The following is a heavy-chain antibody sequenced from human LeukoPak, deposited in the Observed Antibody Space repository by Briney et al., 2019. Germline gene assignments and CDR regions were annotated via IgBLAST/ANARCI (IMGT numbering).Heavy chain of an antibody. CDR2: IRSDGTT. CDR1: GDSMGNYY. Sequence: PSETLSLTCTVSGDSMGNYYWNWLRQPAGKGLEWIGRIRSDGTTYNNPSLESAVTISVDTSNNHFSLRLSSVTAADTAVYYCARSTGFYTTYYMDVWGKGTTVTVSS. D-gene: IGHD3-22*01. CDR3: ARSTGFYTTYYMDV. J-gene: IGHJ6*03. V-gene: IGHV4-4*07.